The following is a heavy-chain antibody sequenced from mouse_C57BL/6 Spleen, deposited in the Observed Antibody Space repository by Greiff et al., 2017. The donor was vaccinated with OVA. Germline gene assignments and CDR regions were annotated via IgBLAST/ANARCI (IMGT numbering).Heavy chain of an antibody. Sequence: VQLQQSGPELVKPGASVKISCKASGYAFSSSWMNWVKQRPGKGLEWIGRIYPGDGDTNYNGKFKGKATLTADKSSSTAYMQLSSLTSEDSAVYFCARGGYGNLDFDYWGQGTTLTVSS. CDR3: ARGGYGNLDFDY. J-gene: IGHJ2*01. V-gene: IGHV1-82*01. D-gene: IGHD2-1*01. CDR2: IYPGDGDT. CDR1: GYAFSSSW.